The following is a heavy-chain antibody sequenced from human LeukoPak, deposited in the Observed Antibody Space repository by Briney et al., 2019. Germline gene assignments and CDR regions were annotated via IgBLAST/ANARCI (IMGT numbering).Heavy chain of an antibody. D-gene: IGHD1-1*01. V-gene: IGHV4-59*01. Sequence: SETLSLTCTVSGGSISSYYWSWIRQPPGKGLEWIGYIYYSGSTNYNPSLKSRVTISVDTSKNQFSLKLSSVTAADTAVYYCARIEYQLYYCGMDVWGQGTTVTVSS. CDR3: ARIEYQLYYCGMDV. CDR2: IYYSGST. CDR1: GGSISSYY. J-gene: IGHJ6*02.